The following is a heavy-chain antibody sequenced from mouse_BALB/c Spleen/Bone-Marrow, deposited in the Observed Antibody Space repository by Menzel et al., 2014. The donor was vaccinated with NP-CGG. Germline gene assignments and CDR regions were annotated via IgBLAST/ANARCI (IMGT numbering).Heavy chain of an antibody. V-gene: IGHV2-2*02. Sequence: VKLMESGPGLVQPSQSLSITCTVSGFSLTSYGVHWVRQSPGKGLEWLGVIWSGGSTDYNAAFISRLSISKDNSKSQVFFKMNSLQANDTAIYYCASGGDGYAIDYWGQGTSVTVSS. D-gene: IGHD3-3*01. J-gene: IGHJ4*01. CDR3: ASGGDGYAIDY. CDR2: IWSGGST. CDR1: GFSLTSYG.